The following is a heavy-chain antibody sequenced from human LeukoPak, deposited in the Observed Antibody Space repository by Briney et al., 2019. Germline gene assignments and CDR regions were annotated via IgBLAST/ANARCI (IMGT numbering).Heavy chain of an antibody. V-gene: IGHV1-69*06. CDR3: ARDNSVRDEAWWFNP. CDR2: IIPIFGTS. D-gene: IGHD5-24*01. Sequence: ASVKVSCKASGGTFSNYAISWVRQAPGQGLEWMGGIIPIFGTSNYAQKFQGRVTIIADKSTSTAYMELNSLRSEDTAVYYCARDNSVRDEAWWFNPWGQGTLVTVSS. CDR1: GGTFSNYA. J-gene: IGHJ5*02.